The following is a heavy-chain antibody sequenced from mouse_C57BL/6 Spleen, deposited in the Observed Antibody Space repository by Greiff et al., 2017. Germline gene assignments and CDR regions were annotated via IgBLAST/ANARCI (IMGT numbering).Heavy chain of an antibody. Sequence: DVKLVESGPGLVKPSQSLSLTCSVTGYSITSGYYWNWIRQFPGNKLEWMGYISYDGSNNYNPSLKNRISITRDTSKNQFFLKLNSVTTEDTATYYCARGDDGYFFYWGQGTLVTVSA. CDR1: GYSITSGYY. J-gene: IGHJ3*01. V-gene: IGHV3-6*01. CDR2: ISYDGSN. CDR3: ARGDDGYFFY. D-gene: IGHD2-3*01.